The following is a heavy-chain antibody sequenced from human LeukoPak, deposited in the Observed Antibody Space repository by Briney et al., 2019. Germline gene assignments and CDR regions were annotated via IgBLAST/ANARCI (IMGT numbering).Heavy chain of an antibody. V-gene: IGHV3-7*01. CDR1: GFTFNSYW. CDR3: ARVPLTVVVVAATLPYYYYGMDV. Sequence: PGGSLRLSCAASGFTFNSYWMSWVRQPPGKGLEWLANIKQDGSEEYYVDSVKGRFTISRDNAKNSLILQMNSLRAEDTAVYYCARVPLTVVVVAATLPYYYYGMDVWGQGTTVTVSS. J-gene: IGHJ6*02. CDR2: IKQDGSEE. D-gene: IGHD2-15*01.